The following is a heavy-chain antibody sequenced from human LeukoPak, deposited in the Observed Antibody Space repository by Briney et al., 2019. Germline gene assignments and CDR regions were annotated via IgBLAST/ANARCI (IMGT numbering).Heavy chain of an antibody. J-gene: IGHJ4*02. Sequence: PSETLSLTCAVYGGSFSGYYWSWIRQPPGKGLEWIGEINHSGSTNYNPSLKSRVTISVDTSKNQFSLKLSSVTAADTAVYYCARGFSNYYDSTPKDYWGQGTLVTVSS. V-gene: IGHV4-34*01. CDR2: INHSGST. CDR3: ARGFSNYYDSTPKDY. CDR1: GGSFSGYY. D-gene: IGHD3-22*01.